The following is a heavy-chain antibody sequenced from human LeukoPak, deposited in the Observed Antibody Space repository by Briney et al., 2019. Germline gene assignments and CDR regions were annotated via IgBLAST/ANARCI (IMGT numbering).Heavy chain of an antibody. J-gene: IGHJ4*02. D-gene: IGHD6-13*01. CDR3: ARWPIAAAPPVYYFDY. V-gene: IGHV3-21*01. CDR2: ISTSTSHI. Sequence: GGSLRLSCVASGFTFSNFNMNWVRQTPGQGLEWVSSISTSTSHIYYADSVTGRFTISRDNAKNSLYLQMNSLRAEDTAVYYCARWPIAAAPPVYYFDYWGQGTLVTVSS. CDR1: GFTFSNFN.